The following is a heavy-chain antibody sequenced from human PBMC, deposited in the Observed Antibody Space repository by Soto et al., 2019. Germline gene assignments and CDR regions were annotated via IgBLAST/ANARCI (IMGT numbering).Heavy chain of an antibody. CDR1: GGSISSYY. J-gene: IGHJ3*02. D-gene: IGHD3-9*01. CDR3: ARGLLYYDILTGYYGDDAFDI. CDR2: IYYSGST. V-gene: IGHV4-59*01. Sequence: PSETLSLTCTVSGGSISSYYWSWIRQPPGKGLERIGYIYYSGSTNYNPSLKSRVTISVDTSKNQFSLKLSSVTAADTAVYYCARGLLYYDILTGYYGDDAFDIWGQGTMVTVSS.